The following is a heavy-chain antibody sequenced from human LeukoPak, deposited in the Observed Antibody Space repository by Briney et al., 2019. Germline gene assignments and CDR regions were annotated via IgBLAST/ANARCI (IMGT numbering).Heavy chain of an antibody. CDR2: IIPIFGTA. CDR1: GGTLSNYA. D-gene: IGHD2-2*01. J-gene: IGHJ4*02. Sequence: SPKPSFKASGGTLSNYALSWVRQAPGEGLEWMGGIIPIFGTANYAQKFQGRVTITADECTSTAYMELSSLRSEDTAVYYCARGKVVPAAGPVDYWGQGTLVTVSS. V-gene: IGHV1-69*13. CDR3: ARGKVVPAAGPVDY.